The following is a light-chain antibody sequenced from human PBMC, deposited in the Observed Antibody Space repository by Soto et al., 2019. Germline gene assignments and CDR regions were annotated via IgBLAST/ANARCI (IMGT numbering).Light chain of an antibody. Sequence: EIQMTQSASSLFASVGDRVTITCRASQSISSYLNWYQQKPRKGRKLLIYAASSLQSGVPSRFSGCGSGTEFTLTISSLQPDDFATYYCQQYNSYSFGQGTKV. CDR3: QQYNSYS. V-gene: IGKV1-5*01. J-gene: IGKJ1*01. CDR2: AAS. CDR1: QSISSY.